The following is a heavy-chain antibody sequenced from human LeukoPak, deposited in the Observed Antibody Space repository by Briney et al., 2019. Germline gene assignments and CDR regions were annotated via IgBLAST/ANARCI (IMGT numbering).Heavy chain of an antibody. Sequence: ASVKVSCKASGYTFTSYDIHWVRQATGQGLEWMGWMNPNSGNTGYAQKFQGRVTMTRNTSISTAYMELSSLRSEDTAVYYCARSPAGGSTTESKYNWFDPWGQGTLVTVSS. CDR2: MNPNSGNT. J-gene: IGHJ5*02. CDR1: GYTFTSYD. D-gene: IGHD2-15*01. CDR3: ARSPAGGSTTESKYNWFDP. V-gene: IGHV1-8*01.